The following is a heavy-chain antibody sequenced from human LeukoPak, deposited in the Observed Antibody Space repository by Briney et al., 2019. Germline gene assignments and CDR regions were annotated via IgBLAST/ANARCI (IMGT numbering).Heavy chain of an antibody. CDR2: IIPIFGTA. V-gene: IGHV1-69*13. CDR3: AREGDSSSSKHDAFDI. J-gene: IGHJ3*02. CDR1: GGTFSSYA. D-gene: IGHD6-6*01. Sequence: SVKVSCKASGGTFSSYAISWVRQAPGQGLEWMGGIIPIFGTANYAQKFQGRVTITADESTSTAYMELSSLRSEDTAVYYCAREGDSSSSKHDAFDIWGQGTIVTISS.